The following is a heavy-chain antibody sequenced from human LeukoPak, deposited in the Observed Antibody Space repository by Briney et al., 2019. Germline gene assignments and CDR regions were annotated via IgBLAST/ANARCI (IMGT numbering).Heavy chain of an antibody. CDR1: GGTFSTYG. V-gene: IGHV1-69*13. Sequence: ASVKVSCKASGGTFSTYGISWVRQAPGQGLEWMGEIIPMFGTTNYAQKFKGRVTITADESTSTAYVELNSLRSGDTAVYYCARVEGSGTYFDYWGQGTLVTVSS. CDR2: IIPMFGTT. D-gene: IGHD3-10*01. J-gene: IGHJ4*02. CDR3: ARVEGSGTYFDY.